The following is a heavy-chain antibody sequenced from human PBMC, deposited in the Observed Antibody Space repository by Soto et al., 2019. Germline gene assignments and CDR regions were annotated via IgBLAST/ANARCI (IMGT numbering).Heavy chain of an antibody. J-gene: IGHJ4*02. CDR2: ISENGDRQ. CDR3: ARRLATNVSALGY. D-gene: IGHD1-26*01. V-gene: IGHV3-30-3*01. CDR1: GLTFTSSS. Sequence: QVQLVQAGGGVVQAGSSLRLSCTGSGLTFTSSSFHWVRQAPGKGLEWVAVISENGDRQYSTESVRGRFLISRDSSKNTVYMQMNSLRPEDTGVYFCARRLATNVSALGYWGQGALITVSS.